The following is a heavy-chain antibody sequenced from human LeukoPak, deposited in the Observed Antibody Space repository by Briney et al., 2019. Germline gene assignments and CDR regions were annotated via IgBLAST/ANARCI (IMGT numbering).Heavy chain of an antibody. D-gene: IGHD6-13*01. CDR2: INPNSGGT. J-gene: IGHJ6*02. CDR1: GYTFTGYY. Sequence: ASVKVSCKASGYTFTGYYMHWVRQAPGQGLEWMGWINPNSGGTNYAQKFQGRVTMTRDTSISTAYMELSRLRSDDTAVYYCARDRGSWQFYGMDVWGQRTTVTVSS. V-gene: IGHV1-2*02. CDR3: ARDRGSWQFYGMDV.